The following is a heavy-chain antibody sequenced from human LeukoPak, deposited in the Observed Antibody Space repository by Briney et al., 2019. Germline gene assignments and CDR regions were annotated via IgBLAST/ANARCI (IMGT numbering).Heavy chain of an antibody. CDR2: INHSGST. Sequence: SETLSLTCAVYGGSFSGYYWSWIRQPPGKGLEWIGEINHSGSTNYNPSLKSRVIISVYTSKNQFSLKLSSVTAADTAVYYCAVQYSYGPGYWGQGTLVTVSS. CDR3: AVQYSYGPGY. D-gene: IGHD5-18*01. CDR1: GGSFSGYY. V-gene: IGHV4-34*01. J-gene: IGHJ4*02.